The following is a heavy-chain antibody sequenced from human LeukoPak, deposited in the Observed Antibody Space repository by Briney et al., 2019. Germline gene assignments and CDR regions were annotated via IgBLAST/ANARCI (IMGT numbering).Heavy chain of an antibody. CDR3: AKGGAAFWSGYSNPVYYYYYMDV. V-gene: IGHV3-21*04. Sequence: KPGGSLRLSCAASGFTFSSYSMNWVRQAPGKGLEWVSSISSSSSYIYYADSVKGRFTISRDNSKNTLYLQMNSLRAEDTAVYYCAKGGAAFWSGYSNPVYYYYYMDVWGKGTTVTVSS. D-gene: IGHD3-3*01. CDR1: GFTFSSYS. J-gene: IGHJ6*03. CDR2: ISSSSSYI.